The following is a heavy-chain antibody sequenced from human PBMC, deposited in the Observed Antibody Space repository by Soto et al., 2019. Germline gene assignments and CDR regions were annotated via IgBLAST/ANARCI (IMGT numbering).Heavy chain of an antibody. CDR2: ISSDGNNK. CDR1: GFTFESYG. CDR3: AKDLLPNTVTTCGS. D-gene: IGHD4-17*01. V-gene: IGHV3-30*18. Sequence: QVQLVESGGGVVQPERSLRLSCAASGFTFESYGMHWVRQAPGKGLEWVAVISSDGNNKYYADSVKGRFTISRDNFKNTLYLQMSSLRADDTAVYYCAKDLLPNTVTTCGSWGQGTLVTVSS. J-gene: IGHJ5*02.